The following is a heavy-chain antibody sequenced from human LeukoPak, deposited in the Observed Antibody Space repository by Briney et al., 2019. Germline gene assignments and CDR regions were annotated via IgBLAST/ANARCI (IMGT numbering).Heavy chain of an antibody. CDR2: ISGSGGST. D-gene: IGHD4-11*01. J-gene: IGHJ4*02. Sequence: PGGSLRLSCAASGFTFSSYGMSWVRQAPGKGLEWVSAISGSGGSTYYADSVKGRFTISRDNSKNTLYLQMNSLRAEDTAVYYCARTPMTTEYYFDYWGQGTLVTVSS. CDR3: ARTPMTTEYYFDY. V-gene: IGHV3-23*01. CDR1: GFTFSSYG.